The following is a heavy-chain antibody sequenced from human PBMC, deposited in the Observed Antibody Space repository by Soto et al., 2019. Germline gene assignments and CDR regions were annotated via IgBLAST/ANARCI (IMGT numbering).Heavy chain of an antibody. Sequence: EVQLLESGGNLVQPGGSLRLSCAASGLTFSNYAMSWVRQAPGEGLEWVSTISGGGSNTYYSDSVRGRFTISRDNSKNTLYLQMNSLRAEDTAVYYCAKEGIVGATDYWGQGTMVNVSS. V-gene: IGHV3-23*01. J-gene: IGHJ4*02. D-gene: IGHD1-26*01. CDR2: ISGGGSNT. CDR1: GLTFSNYA. CDR3: AKEGIVGATDY.